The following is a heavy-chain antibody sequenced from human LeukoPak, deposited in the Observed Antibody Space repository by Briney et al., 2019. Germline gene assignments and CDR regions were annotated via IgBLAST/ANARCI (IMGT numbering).Heavy chain of an antibody. CDR2: IRYDGNDK. Sequence: GGSLRLSCAASGLSFINYGMTWVRQAPGKGLEWVAFIRYDGNDKYYAKSVKGRFTISRDSSRNTLYLQMNSLRPEDTAVYYCAKDLMRDRWFGESWGQGTLVTVSS. CDR3: AKDLMRDRWFGES. V-gene: IGHV3-30*02. CDR1: GLSFINYG. J-gene: IGHJ5*02. D-gene: IGHD3-10*01.